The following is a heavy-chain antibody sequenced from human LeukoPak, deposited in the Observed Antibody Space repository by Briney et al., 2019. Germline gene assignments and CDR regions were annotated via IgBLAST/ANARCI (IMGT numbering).Heavy chain of an antibody. Sequence: GGSLRLSCAASRFTFSSYAMSWVRQAPGKGLEWVSAISGSGGSTYYADSVKGRFTISRDNSKNTLYLQMNSLRAEDTAVYYCAKCPGGSGDAFDIWGQGTMVTVSS. CDR1: RFTFSSYA. D-gene: IGHD3-16*01. CDR2: ISGSGGST. V-gene: IGHV3-23*01. J-gene: IGHJ3*02. CDR3: AKCPGGSGDAFDI.